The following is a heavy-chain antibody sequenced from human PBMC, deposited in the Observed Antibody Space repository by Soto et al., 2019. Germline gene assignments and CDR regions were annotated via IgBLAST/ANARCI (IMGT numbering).Heavy chain of an antibody. Sequence: QVQLVESGGGVVQPGRSLRQSCAASGFTFSSYAMHWVRQAPGKGLEWVAVISYDGSNKYYADSVKGRFTISRDNSKNTLYLQMNSLRAEDTAVYYCARHCNAWGQGTLVTVSS. CDR1: GFTFSSYA. V-gene: IGHV3-30-3*01. CDR3: ARHCNA. J-gene: IGHJ5*02. CDR2: ISYDGSNK. D-gene: IGHD2-21*02.